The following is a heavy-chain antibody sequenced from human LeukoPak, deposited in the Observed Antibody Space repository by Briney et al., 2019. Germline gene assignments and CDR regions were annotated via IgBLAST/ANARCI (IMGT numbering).Heavy chain of an antibody. CDR3: ARGVYYDGSGSDTNFDY. CDR2: IYHSGST. V-gene: IGHV4-39*07. J-gene: IGHJ4*02. Sequence: SGTLSLTCTVSGGSINSSSYYWGWLRQPPGKGLEWVGSIYHSGSTYYNPSLKSRVTISVDTSKNQFSLKLSSVTAADTAVYYCARGVYYDGSGSDTNFDYWGQGTLVTVSS. CDR1: GGSINSSSYY. D-gene: IGHD3-22*01.